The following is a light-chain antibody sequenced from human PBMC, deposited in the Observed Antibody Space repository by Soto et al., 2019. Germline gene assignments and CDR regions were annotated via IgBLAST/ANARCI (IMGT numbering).Light chain of an antibody. J-gene: IGLJ2*01. CDR3: QTWGTGTLV. CDR1: SGHSSYS. CDR2: LNSDGSH. Sequence: QAVVTQSPSASASLGASVKLTCTRSSGHSSYSIAWHQQQPEKGPRYLMKLNSDGSHSKGDEIPDRFSCSSSGAERYLTISSLQSEDEADYYCQTWGTGTLVFGGGTKLTVL. V-gene: IGLV4-69*01.